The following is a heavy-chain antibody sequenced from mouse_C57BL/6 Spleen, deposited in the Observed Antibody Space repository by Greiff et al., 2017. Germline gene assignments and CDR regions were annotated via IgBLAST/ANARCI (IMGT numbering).Heavy chain of an antibody. CDR1: GYTFTSYW. CDR3: ARDGGYLEQRAWFAY. D-gene: IGHD2-2*01. J-gene: IGHJ3*01. V-gene: IGHV1-52*01. CDR2: IDPSDSET. Sequence: VQLQQPGAELVRPGSSVKLSCKASGYTFTSYWMHWVKQRPIQGLEWIGNIDPSDSETHYNQKFKDKATLTVDKSSSTAYMQLSSLTSEDSAVYYCARDGGYLEQRAWFAYWGQETLVTVSA.